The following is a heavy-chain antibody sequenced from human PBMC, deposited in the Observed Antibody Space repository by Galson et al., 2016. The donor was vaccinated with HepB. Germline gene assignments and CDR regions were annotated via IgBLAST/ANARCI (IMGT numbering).Heavy chain of an antibody. J-gene: IGHJ4*02. CDR2: LYSGGNT. V-gene: IGHV3-66*01. D-gene: IGHD2/OR15-2a*01. CDR3: AREERRSFLDY. Sequence: SLRLSCAVSGFTVSNNYMTWVRQAPGKGLEWVAVLYSGGNTYYADSLKGRFTISRDNSKNTVFLQMSNLRAEDTAMYYCAREERRSFLDYWGQGTLVIVSS. CDR1: GFTVSNNY.